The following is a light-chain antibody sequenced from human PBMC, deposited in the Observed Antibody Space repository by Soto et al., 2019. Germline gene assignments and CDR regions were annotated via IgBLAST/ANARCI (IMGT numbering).Light chain of an antibody. V-gene: IGKV1-5*03. CDR2: KAS. CDR3: QHYNSYSEA. CDR1: RSISDW. Sequence: IQMTPSPSTLSASVRDRVAITFRASRSISDWLAWYQQKPGKAPKLLIYKASTLKSGVPSRFSGSGSGTEFTLTISSLQPDDFATYYCQHYNSYSEAFGQGTKVDIK. J-gene: IGKJ1*01.